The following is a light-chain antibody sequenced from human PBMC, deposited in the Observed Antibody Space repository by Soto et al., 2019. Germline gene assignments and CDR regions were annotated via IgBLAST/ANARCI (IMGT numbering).Light chain of an antibody. CDR3: QQYDEYPYT. J-gene: IGKJ2*01. CDR1: QSISHW. Sequence: DIQMTQSPSTPSASVGDRVTFFCRASQSISHWLAWYQKRPGKAPKLLIYDASTLESGVPSTFSGSGSGTEFSLTISSLQPDDFATYYCQQYDEYPYTFGQGTQLEIK. V-gene: IGKV1-5*02. CDR2: DAS.